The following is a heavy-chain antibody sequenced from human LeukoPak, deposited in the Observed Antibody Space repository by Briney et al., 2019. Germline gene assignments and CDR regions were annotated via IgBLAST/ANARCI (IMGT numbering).Heavy chain of an antibody. J-gene: IGHJ4*02. Sequence: GSLRLSCAASGFTFSSYAMSWVRQAPGKGLEGVSVITGSGGITYHADSVKGRFTISRDNSKNTLYLQMNSLRAEDTALYYCAKDIEKGTGIVDYWGQGTLVTVSS. CDR2: ITGSGGIT. CDR3: AKDIEKGTGIVDY. V-gene: IGHV3-23*01. D-gene: IGHD1-1*01. CDR1: GFTFSSYA.